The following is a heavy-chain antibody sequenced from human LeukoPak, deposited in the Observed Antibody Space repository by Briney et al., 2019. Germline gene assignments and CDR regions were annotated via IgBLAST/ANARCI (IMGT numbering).Heavy chain of an antibody. CDR3: ARSQGSDYYGSSGYLDAFDI. Sequence: SGGSLRLSCAASGFTFSSYAMHWVRQAPGKGLEWVAVISYDGSNKYYADSVKGRFTISRDNSKNTLYLQMNSLRAEDTAVYYCARSQGSDYYGSSGYLDAFDIWGQGTMVTVSS. V-gene: IGHV3-30-3*02. J-gene: IGHJ3*02. CDR2: ISYDGSNK. CDR1: GFTFSSYA. D-gene: IGHD3-22*01.